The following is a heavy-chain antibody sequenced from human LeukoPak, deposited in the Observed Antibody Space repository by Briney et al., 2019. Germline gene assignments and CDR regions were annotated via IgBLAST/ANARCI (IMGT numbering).Heavy chain of an antibody. Sequence: SGTLSLTCTVSGYSISSGYYWGWIRQPPGKGLEWIGEINHSGSTNYNPSLKSRVTISVDTSKNQFSLKLSSVTAADTAVYYCARPGRQWGVNAFDIWGQGTMVTVSS. CDR3: ARPGRQWGVNAFDI. D-gene: IGHD1-26*01. CDR1: GYSISSGYY. CDR2: INHSGST. J-gene: IGHJ3*02. V-gene: IGHV4-38-2*02.